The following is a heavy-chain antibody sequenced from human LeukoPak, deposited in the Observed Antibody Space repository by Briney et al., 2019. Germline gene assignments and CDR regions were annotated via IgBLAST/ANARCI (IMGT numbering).Heavy chain of an antibody. CDR1: GFTFSSYA. CDR2: ISYDGSKK. Sequence: GRSLRLSCAASGFTFSSYAMHWVRQAPGKGLEWVAVISYDGSKKYYADSVKGRFTISRDNSKNTLYLQMNSLRAEDTAVYYCAREKYSSSWPIYFDYWGQGTLVTVSS. V-gene: IGHV3-30-3*01. D-gene: IGHD6-13*01. CDR3: AREKYSSSWPIYFDY. J-gene: IGHJ4*02.